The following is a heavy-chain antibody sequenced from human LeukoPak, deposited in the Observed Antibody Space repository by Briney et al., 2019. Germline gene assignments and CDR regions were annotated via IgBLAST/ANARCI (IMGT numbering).Heavy chain of an antibody. CDR2: ISGDGGST. Sequence: GGSLRLSCAASGFIFDDYAMHWVRQAPGKGLEWVSLISGDGGSTHYADSVKGRFTISRDNSKNSLYLQMNSLRTEDTALYYCARAKERYCSGGSCVKTAAFDIWGQGTMVTVSS. CDR3: ARAKERYCSGGSCVKTAAFDI. V-gene: IGHV3-43*02. D-gene: IGHD2-15*01. J-gene: IGHJ3*02. CDR1: GFIFDDYA.